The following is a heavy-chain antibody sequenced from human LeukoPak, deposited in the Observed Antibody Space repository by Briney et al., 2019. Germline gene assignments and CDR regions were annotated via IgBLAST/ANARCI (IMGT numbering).Heavy chain of an antibody. V-gene: IGHV4-59*01. D-gene: IGHD6-13*01. J-gene: IGHJ4*02. Sequence: PSETLSLTCTVSGGSISFYYWSWIRQPPGKGLEWIGYIYYSGSTNYNPSLKSRVTISVDTSKNQFSLKLSSVTAADTAVYFCARDPPGIAASGTYYWGQGTLVTVSS. CDR1: GGSISFYY. CDR3: ARDPPGIAASGTYY. CDR2: IYYSGST.